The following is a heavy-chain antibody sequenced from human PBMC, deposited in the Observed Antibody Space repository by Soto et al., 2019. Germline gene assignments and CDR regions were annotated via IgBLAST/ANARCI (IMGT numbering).Heavy chain of an antibody. CDR3: ARDQYYSGYGYYFDY. CDR1: GFTFSSYG. J-gene: IGHJ4*02. D-gene: IGHD5-12*01. Sequence: QVQLVESGGGVVQPGRSLRLSCAASGFTFSSYGMHWVRQAPGKGLEWVAVIWYDGSNKYYADSVKGRFTISRDNSKNTLYLQMYSLRAEDTAVYYCARDQYYSGYGYYFDYWGQGTLVTVSS. V-gene: IGHV3-33*01. CDR2: IWYDGSNK.